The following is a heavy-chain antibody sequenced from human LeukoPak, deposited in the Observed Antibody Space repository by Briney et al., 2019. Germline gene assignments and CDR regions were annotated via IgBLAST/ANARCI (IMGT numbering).Heavy chain of an antibody. V-gene: IGHV4-59*01. Sequence: SETLSLTCPVSGGSISSYYWSWIRQPPGKGLEWIGFIYYSGRTNYNPSLKSRITILVDTSKNQFSLKLSSVTAADTAVYYCARAETQYYDFWSGYHNWFDPWGQGTLVTVSS. CDR2: IYYSGRT. CDR3: ARAETQYYDFWSGYHNWFDP. D-gene: IGHD3-3*01. J-gene: IGHJ5*02. CDR1: GGSISSYY.